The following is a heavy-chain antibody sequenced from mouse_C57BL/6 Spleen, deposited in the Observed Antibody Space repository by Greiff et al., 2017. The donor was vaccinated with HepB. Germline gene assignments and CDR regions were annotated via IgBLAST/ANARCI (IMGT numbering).Heavy chain of an antibody. CDR3: ARHEGWGDYYGSRGYFDY. J-gene: IGHJ2*01. V-gene: IGHV1-62-2*01. CDR1: GYTFTEYT. CDR2: FYPGSGSI. Sequence: QVQLQQSGAELVKPGASVKLSCKASGYTFTEYTIHWVKQRSGKGLEWIGWFYPGSGSIKYNEKFKDKATLTADKSSSTVYMELSRLTSEDSAVYFGARHEGWGDYYGSRGYFDYWGQGTTLTVSS. D-gene: IGHD1-1*01.